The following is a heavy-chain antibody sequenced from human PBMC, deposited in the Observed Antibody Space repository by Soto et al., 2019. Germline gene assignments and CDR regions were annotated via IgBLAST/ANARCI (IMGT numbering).Heavy chain of an antibody. J-gene: IGHJ3*02. CDR3: ARGGYCSGGSCRRSDAFDI. V-gene: IGHV1-69*02. Sequence: SVKVSCKASGGTFSSYTISWVRQAPGQGLEWMGRIIPILGIANYAQKFQGRVTITADKSTSTAYMELSSLRSEDTAVYYCARGGYCSGGSCRRSDAFDIWGQGTMVTVSS. CDR2: IIPILGIA. D-gene: IGHD2-15*01. CDR1: GGTFSSYT.